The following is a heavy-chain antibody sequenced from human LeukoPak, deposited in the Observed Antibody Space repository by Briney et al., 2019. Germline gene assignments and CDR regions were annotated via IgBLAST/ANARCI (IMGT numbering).Heavy chain of an antibody. Sequence: GGSLRLSCAASGFTFSDSGMHWVRQASGKGLEWVGHIRSKANSYAIAYAASVKGRFTISRDDSKNTAYLQMNSLKTEDTAVYYCTRPPGGGAAAGTIDDYWGQGTLVTVSS. D-gene: IGHD6-13*01. V-gene: IGHV3-73*01. CDR1: GFTFSDSG. CDR2: IRSKANSYAI. CDR3: TRPPGGGAAAGTIDDY. J-gene: IGHJ4*02.